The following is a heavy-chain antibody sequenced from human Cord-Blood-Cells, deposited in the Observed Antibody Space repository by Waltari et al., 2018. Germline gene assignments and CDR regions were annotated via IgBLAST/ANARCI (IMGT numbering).Heavy chain of an antibody. J-gene: IGHJ4*02. CDR3: ARDVKGGYHFDY. D-gene: IGHD3-16*01. CDR2: IYYSGLT. V-gene: IGHV4-61*01. Sequence: QVQLQESGPGLVKPSETLSLTCTVSGGSVSSGSYYWSWIRQPRGKGLEWIGYIYYSGLTNDNPALKSRVTISVDTSKNQFSLKLSSVAAADTAVYYWARDVKGGYHFDYWGQGTLVTVSS. CDR1: GGSVSSGSYY.